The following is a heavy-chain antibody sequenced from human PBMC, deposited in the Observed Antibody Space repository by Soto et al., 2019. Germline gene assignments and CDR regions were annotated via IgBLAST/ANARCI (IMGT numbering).Heavy chain of an antibody. CDR2: IGPESGAT. CDR1: GYTFTGHY. J-gene: IGHJ4*02. D-gene: IGHD1-26*01. V-gene: IGHV1-2*02. Sequence: QVQLVQSGAEVKRPGASVKVSCKASGYTFTGHYMHWVRQAPEQGPEWMGEIGPESGATRYAQKFQGRVTMSRDTSITTVYLELKNLSPDDTAVYYCGRGRSGQIVVFYWGQGTPVTVSS. CDR3: GRGRSGQIVVFY.